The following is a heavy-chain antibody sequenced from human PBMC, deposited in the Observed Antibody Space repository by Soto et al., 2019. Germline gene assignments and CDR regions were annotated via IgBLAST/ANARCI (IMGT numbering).Heavy chain of an antibody. Sequence: SGPTLGNATRTVALTCTFCGFSLSTSGMFVNWMRQPPGKALEWLARIDWDDDKYYSTSLKTRLTISKDTSKNQVVLTLTNVDPVDTATYYCARLYSGSSLLVAYWGQGTPVTVS. V-gene: IGHV2-70*11. CDR3: ARLYSGSSLLVAY. J-gene: IGHJ4*02. CDR1: GFSLSTSGMF. CDR2: IDWDDDK. D-gene: IGHD6-6*01.